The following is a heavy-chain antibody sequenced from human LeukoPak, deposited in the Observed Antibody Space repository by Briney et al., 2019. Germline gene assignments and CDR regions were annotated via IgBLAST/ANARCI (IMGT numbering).Heavy chain of an antibody. D-gene: IGHD2-15*01. CDR1: GYTFTSYG. J-gene: IGHJ5*02. CDR2: ISGYNGRT. Sequence: ASVKVSCKASGYTFTSYGISWVRQAPGQGLEWMGWISGYNGRTNYAQKLQGRVTMTTDASTNTAYMELRSLRSDDTAVYYCARDLRSRIAATDWFDPWGQGTLVTVSS. V-gene: IGHV1-18*01. CDR3: ARDLRSRIAATDWFDP.